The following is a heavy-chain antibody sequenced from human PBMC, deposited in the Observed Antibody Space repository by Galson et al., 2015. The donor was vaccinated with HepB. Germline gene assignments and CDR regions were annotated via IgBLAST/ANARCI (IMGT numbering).Heavy chain of an antibody. Sequence: SLRLSCAASGFTFSRLGMTWVHQAPGKGLECVSAIGVRGTTDYSDSVKGRFIISRDNSKNMLYLQMNNLRAEDTAVYYCAKGTTDIDCWGQGALVTVSS. CDR3: AKGTTDIDC. V-gene: IGHV3-23*01. J-gene: IGHJ4*02. D-gene: IGHD1-1*01. CDR1: GFTFSRLG. CDR2: IGVRGTT.